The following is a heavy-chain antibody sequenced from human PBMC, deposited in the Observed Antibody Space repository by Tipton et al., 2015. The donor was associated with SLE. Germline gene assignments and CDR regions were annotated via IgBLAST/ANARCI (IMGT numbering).Heavy chain of an antibody. D-gene: IGHD2-8*02. CDR3: ARDATGGDYYYYYIDV. J-gene: IGHJ6*03. Sequence: SLRLSCVATGFTFHEHAMHWVRQVPGEGLEWVPGISWNGELIGYADSVRGRFTISRDNARNSLFLQMNSLTTEDTAFYYCARDATGGDYYYYYIDVWGRGTTVTISS. CDR1: GFTFHEHA. V-gene: IGHV3-9*01. CDR2: ISWNGELI.